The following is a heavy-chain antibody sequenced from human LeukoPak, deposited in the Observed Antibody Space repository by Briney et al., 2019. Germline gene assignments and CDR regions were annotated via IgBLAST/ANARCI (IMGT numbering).Heavy chain of an antibody. V-gene: IGHV1-18*04. J-gene: IGHJ4*02. CDR1: GYTFTSYY. Sequence: ASVKVSCKASGYTFTSYYMHWVRQAPGQGLEWMGWISGHSGNTDLAQKFKDRVTLTTDTSTSTAYMELKNLTSDDTALYYCARIWAEFQLVYDFWGQGTLVTVSP. CDR3: ARIWAEFQLVYDF. CDR2: ISGHSGNT. D-gene: IGHD6-13*01.